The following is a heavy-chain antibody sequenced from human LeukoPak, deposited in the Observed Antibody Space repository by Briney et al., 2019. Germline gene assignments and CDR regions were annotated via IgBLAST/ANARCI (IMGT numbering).Heavy chain of an antibody. CDR3: AKDLVATISIGVAGFDF. CDR2: ISWNSGSR. Sequence: GGFLRLSCATSGFTFDDYAMHWVLQAPGKGLEWVSGISWNSGSRGYADSVKGRLTISRDIAKNSLYLQTNSLRAEDTALYYCAKDLVATISIGVAGFDFWGQGTLVTVSS. V-gene: IGHV3-9*01. CDR1: GFTFDDYA. J-gene: IGHJ4*02. D-gene: IGHD5-12*01.